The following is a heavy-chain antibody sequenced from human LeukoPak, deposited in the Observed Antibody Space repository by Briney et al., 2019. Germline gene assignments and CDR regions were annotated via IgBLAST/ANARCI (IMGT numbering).Heavy chain of an antibody. CDR3: ARGGARGSSAFDV. CDR1: GGSVNDYY. V-gene: IGHV4-59*02. D-gene: IGHD3-10*01. J-gene: IGHJ3*01. CDR2: IYYSGST. Sequence: SETLSLTCTVSGGSVNDYYWNWIRQPPGKGLEWIGYIYYSGSTDYHPSLKSRVTMSIDTSKNQFSLKLNSVTAADTAVYYCARGGARGSSAFDVWGQGTMVIVSA.